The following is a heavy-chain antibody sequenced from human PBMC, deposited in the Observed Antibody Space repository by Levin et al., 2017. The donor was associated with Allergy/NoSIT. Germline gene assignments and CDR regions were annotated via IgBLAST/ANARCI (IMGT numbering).Heavy chain of an antibody. CDR3: ARGSITFGGGIFIRALDY. J-gene: IGHJ4*02. CDR2: INPNTGGT. D-gene: IGHD3-16*01. Sequence: GGSLRLSCRASGYTFTGYHMHWVRQAPGQGLEWMGWINPNTGGTDYAQKFRGRIIMTRDTSISAVYMELSSLRSDDTAVYYCARGSITFGGGIFIRALDYWGQGTLVTVSS. V-gene: IGHV1-2*02. CDR1: GYTFTGYH.